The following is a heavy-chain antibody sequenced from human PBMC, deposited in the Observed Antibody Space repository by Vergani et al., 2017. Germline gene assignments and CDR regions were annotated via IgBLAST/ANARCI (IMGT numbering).Heavy chain of an antibody. V-gene: IGHV3-23*01. CDR2: ISGSGGST. J-gene: IGHJ6*03. CDR1: GFTFSSYA. Sequence: EVQLLESGGGLVQPGGSLRLSCSASGFTFSSYAMSWVRQAPGKGLEWVSAISGSGGSTYYADSVKGRFTISRDNSKNTLYLQMNSLRAEDTAVYYCAKSTIGYYNDYVDYGGNYYYYNYMDVWSKGSTVTVSS. D-gene: IGHD4-17*01. CDR3: AKSTIGYYNDYVDYGGNYYYYNYMDV.